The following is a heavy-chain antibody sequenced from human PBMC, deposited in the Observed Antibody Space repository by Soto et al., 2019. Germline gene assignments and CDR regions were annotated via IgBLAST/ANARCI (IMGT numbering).Heavy chain of an antibody. D-gene: IGHD5-12*01. CDR2: IYYSGST. CDR3: ARPARGGDSGYDYDAFDI. V-gene: IGHV4-39*01. J-gene: IGHJ3*02. Sequence: PSETLSLTCTVSGGSISSSSYYWGWIRQPPGKGLEWIGSIYYSGSTYYNPSLKSRVTISVDTSKNQFSLKLSSVTAADTAVYYCARPARGGDSGYDYDAFDIWGQGTLVTVSS. CDR1: GGSISSSSYY.